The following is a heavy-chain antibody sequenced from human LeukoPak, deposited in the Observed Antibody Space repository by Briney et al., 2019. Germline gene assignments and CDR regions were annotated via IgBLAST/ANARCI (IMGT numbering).Heavy chain of an antibody. CDR1: GFTFTSSA. CDR2: IVVGSGNT. CDR3: AADNIAAAGTPFDY. J-gene: IGHJ4*02. Sequence: GTSVKVSCKASGFTFTSSATQWVRQARGQRLEWIGWIVVGSGNTNYAQKFQERVTITRDMSTSTAYVELSSLRSEDTAVYYCAADNIAAAGTPFDYWGQGTLVTVSS. D-gene: IGHD6-13*01. V-gene: IGHV1-58*02.